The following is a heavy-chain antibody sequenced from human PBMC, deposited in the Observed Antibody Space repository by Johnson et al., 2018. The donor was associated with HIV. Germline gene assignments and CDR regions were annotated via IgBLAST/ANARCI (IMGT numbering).Heavy chain of an antibody. CDR1: GFSFSSYA. V-gene: IGHV3-30*04. CDR2: VSYDGSES. CDR3: AIIPPGGAGKGADAFDI. D-gene: IGHD1-26*01. Sequence: QVQLVESGGGVVQPGRSLRLSCAASGFSFSSYAMHWVRQAPGKGLEWVAVVSYDGSESYYGDSVKGRFTISRDNSKNTLYLQMNSLRAEDTAVYYCAIIPPGGAGKGADAFDIWGQGTMVTVSS. J-gene: IGHJ3*02.